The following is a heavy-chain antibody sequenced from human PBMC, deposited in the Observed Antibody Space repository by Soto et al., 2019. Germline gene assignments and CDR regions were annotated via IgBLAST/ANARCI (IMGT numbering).Heavy chain of an antibody. V-gene: IGHV4-39*01. D-gene: IGHD3-22*01. CDR2: VYYIGNM. CDR3: ARRKGYDSTTYYFDY. Sequence: SLTCTVSGGSISSSTHYWGWIRKPPGKGLEWIGSVYYIGNMYYNPSLKSRVTMSVATSKNQFSLDLRSVTAADTAVYYCARRKGYDSTTYYFDYWGQGKLVTVAS. CDR1: GGSISSSTHY. J-gene: IGHJ4*02.